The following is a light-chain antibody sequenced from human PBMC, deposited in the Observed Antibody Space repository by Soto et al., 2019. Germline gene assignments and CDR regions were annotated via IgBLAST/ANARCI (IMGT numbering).Light chain of an antibody. V-gene: IGKV1-5*01. J-gene: IGKJ2*01. CDR2: DDS. Sequence: DFHMTQSPSTLSASVGDRVTITCRTSQSVYSWLAWYQQKPGKAPKLLIFDDSILQSGVPSRFNGSASGTEFTLTISSLQPDDFATYYCQHYGGLYTFVQGTKLEIK. CDR1: QSVYSW. CDR3: QHYGGLYT.